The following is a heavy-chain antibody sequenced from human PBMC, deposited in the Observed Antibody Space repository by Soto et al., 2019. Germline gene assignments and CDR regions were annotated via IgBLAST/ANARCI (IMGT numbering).Heavy chain of an antibody. CDR1: GGTFSNYA. V-gene: IGHV1-69*01. CDR3: ARDNPYTNSFGNWFDP. D-gene: IGHD6-13*01. CDR2: IITVFGTV. Sequence: QVRLVQSGAEVKKPGSSVKVSCKASGGTFSNYAITWLRLAPGQGLEWLGGIITVFGTVNYAQKFQGRVTITADESTSTAYMALNRLRSEDTAVYYCARDNPYTNSFGNWFDPWGQGTLVIVS. J-gene: IGHJ5*02.